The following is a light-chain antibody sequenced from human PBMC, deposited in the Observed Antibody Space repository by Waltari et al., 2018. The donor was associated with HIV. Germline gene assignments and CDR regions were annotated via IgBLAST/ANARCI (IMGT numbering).Light chain of an antibody. CDR2: ETS. CDR3: LLSYSRARV. Sequence: QAVVTQEPSLTVSPGGTVTHTCGSNTGAVTSGQIPYCFQQKPGQAPRTLIYETSNKHSWTPARFSGSLLGGKAALTLSGAQPEDEADYYCLLSYSRARVFGGGTKLTV. J-gene: IGLJ3*02. V-gene: IGLV7-46*01. CDR1: TGAVTSGQI.